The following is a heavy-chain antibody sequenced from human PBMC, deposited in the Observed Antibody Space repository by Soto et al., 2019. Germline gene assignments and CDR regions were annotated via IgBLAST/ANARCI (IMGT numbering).Heavy chain of an antibody. V-gene: IGHV4-39*01. CDR1: NDSISSGSHY. D-gene: IGHD3-10*01. CDR3: VKAVDGSGSYPAYYYYMDV. J-gene: IGHJ6*03. CDR2: IYYSVST. Sequence: ASETLSLTCTVSNDSISSGSHYWGWIRQAPGKGLDWIGTIYYSVSTYYNPSFKSRVTISVDMFKNLFSLMLSSVTAADTAVYYCVKAVDGSGSYPAYYYYMDVWGKGTTVTVSS.